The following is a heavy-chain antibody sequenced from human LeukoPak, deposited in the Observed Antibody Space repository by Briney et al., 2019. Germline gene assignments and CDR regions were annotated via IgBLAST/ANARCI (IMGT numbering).Heavy chain of an antibody. Sequence: SQTLSLTCTVSGGSISSGGLYWSWIRQHPGKGLEWIGYMRDSGTTYYNPSLKSRVTISVDTSKSQFSLKLSSVTAADTAVYYCAGQDTAMVTGYWGQGTLVTVSS. J-gene: IGHJ4*02. CDR1: GGSISSGGLY. V-gene: IGHV4-31*03. CDR2: MRDSGTT. D-gene: IGHD5-18*01. CDR3: AGQDTAMVTGY.